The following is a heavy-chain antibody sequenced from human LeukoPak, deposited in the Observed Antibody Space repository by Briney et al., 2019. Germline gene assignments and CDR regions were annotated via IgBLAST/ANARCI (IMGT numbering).Heavy chain of an antibody. Sequence: GGSLRLSCAASGFTFSSYGMHWVRQAPGKGLEWVAVIWYDGSNKYYADSVKGRFTISRDNSKNTLYLQMNSLRAEDTAVYYCARDGRVLRFLEWLPSWFDPWGQGTLVTVSS. CDR2: IWYDGSNK. D-gene: IGHD3-3*01. CDR1: GFTFSSYG. CDR3: ARDGRVLRFLEWLPSWFDP. J-gene: IGHJ5*02. V-gene: IGHV3-33*08.